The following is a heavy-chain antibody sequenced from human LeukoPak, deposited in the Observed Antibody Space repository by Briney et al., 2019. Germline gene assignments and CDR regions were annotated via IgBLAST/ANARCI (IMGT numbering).Heavy chain of an antibody. Sequence: ASVKVSCKASGYTFTGYYMHWVRQAPGQGLEWMGWMNPNSGNTGYAQKFQGRVTMTRNTSISTAYMELSSLRSEDTAVYYCARASTGTIFGVVIISDYYYYYGMDVWGQGTTVTVSS. V-gene: IGHV1-8*02. J-gene: IGHJ6*02. CDR2: MNPNSGNT. CDR1: GYTFTGYY. D-gene: IGHD3-3*01. CDR3: ARASTGTIFGVVIISDYYYYYGMDV.